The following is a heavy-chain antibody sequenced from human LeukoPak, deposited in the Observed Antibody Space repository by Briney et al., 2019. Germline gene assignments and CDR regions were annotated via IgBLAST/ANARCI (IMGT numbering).Heavy chain of an antibody. J-gene: IGHJ6*02. Sequence: GRSLRLSCAASGFTFSSYSMNWVRQAPGKGLEWVSYISSSSSTIYYADSVKGRFTISRDNAKNSLYLQMNSLRDEDTAVYYCARDTRGEWLVRDYYYYGMDVWGQGTTVTVSS. CDR2: ISSSSSTI. V-gene: IGHV3-48*02. CDR1: GFTFSSYS. D-gene: IGHD6-19*01. CDR3: ARDTRGEWLVRDYYYYGMDV.